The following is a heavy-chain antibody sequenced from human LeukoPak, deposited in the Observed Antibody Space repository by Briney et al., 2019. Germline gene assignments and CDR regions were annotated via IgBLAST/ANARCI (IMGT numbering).Heavy chain of an antibody. CDR2: ISGSGGST. V-gene: IGHV3-23*01. J-gene: IGHJ6*02. D-gene: IGHD3-22*01. Sequence: GGSLRLSCAASGFTFSSYAMSWVRQAPGKGLEWVSAISGSGGSTYYADSVKGRFTISRDNSKNTLYLQMNSLRAEDTAVYYCAKNLPPSATMIVVVIRYYYYYGMDVWGQGTTVTVSS. CDR3: AKNLPPSATMIVVVIRYYYYYGMDV. CDR1: GFTFSSYA.